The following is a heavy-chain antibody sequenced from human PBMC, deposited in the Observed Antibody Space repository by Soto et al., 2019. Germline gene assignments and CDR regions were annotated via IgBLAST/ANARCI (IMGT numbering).Heavy chain of an antibody. D-gene: IGHD3-3*01. J-gene: IGHJ5*02. Sequence: QVQLVQSGAEVKKPGASVKVSCKASGYTFTSYDINWVRQATGQGLEWMGWMNPNSGNTAYAQKFQGRVTMTRNTSIRTAYMELSSLRSEDTAVYYCARGITIFGVVDPGGQGTLVTVSS. CDR2: MNPNSGNT. V-gene: IGHV1-8*01. CDR3: ARGITIFGVVDP. CDR1: GYTFTSYD.